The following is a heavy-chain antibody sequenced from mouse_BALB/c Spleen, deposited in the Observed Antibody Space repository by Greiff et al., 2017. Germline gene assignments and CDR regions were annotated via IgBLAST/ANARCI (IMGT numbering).Heavy chain of an antibody. J-gene: IGHJ4*01. Sequence: VQLQQSGAELVKPGASVKLSCKASGYTFTSYYMYWVKQRPGQGLEWIGEINPSNGGTNFNEKFKSKATLTVDKSSSTAYMQLSSLTSEGSAVYYCTRSTMITTGYAMDYWGQGTSVTVSS. CDR1: GYTFTSYY. D-gene: IGHD2-4*01. V-gene: IGHV1S81*02. CDR3: TRSTMITTGYAMDY. CDR2: INPSNGGT.